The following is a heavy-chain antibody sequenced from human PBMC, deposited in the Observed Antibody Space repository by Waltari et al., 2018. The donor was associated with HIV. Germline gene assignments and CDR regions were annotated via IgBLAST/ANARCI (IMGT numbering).Heavy chain of an antibody. CDR1: GGSISSSRYY. CDR2: IYYSGST. V-gene: IGHV4-39*07. CDR3: ARVSYGSGGLDY. D-gene: IGHD3-10*01. Sequence: QLQLQESGPGLVKPSETLSLTCPVSGGSISSSRYYWGWIRQPPGKGLEWIGSIYYSGSTYYNPSLKSRVTISVDTSKNQFSLKLSSVTAADTAVYYCARVSYGSGGLDYWGQGTLVTVSS. J-gene: IGHJ4*02.